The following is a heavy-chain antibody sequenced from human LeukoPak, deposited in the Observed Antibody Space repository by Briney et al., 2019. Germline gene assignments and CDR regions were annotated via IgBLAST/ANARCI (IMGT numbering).Heavy chain of an antibody. CDR3: VRHEATRTRIAVAGTNAFDI. CDR2: ISPYASDT. CDR1: GYSFTSYW. D-gene: IGHD6-19*01. V-gene: IGHV5-51*01. J-gene: IGHJ3*02. Sequence: GKSLKISCKVSGYSFTSYWVAWVRQMPGKGLEWMGIISPYASDTRYSPSFQGQVIISADKSISTAYLQLSSLKASDTAMYYCVRHEATRTRIAVAGTNAFDIWGQGTMVTVSS.